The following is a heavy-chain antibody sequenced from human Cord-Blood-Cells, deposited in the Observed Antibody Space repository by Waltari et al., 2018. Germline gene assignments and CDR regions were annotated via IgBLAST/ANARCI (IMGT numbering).Heavy chain of an antibody. Sequence: QVQLVESGGGVVQPGGSLRLPCAASGFTFSSYGMHWVRQAPGKGLEWVAFIRYDGSNKYYADSVKGRFTISRDNSKNTLYLQMNSLRAEDTAVYYCAKPSSGSYYFDYWGQGTLVTVSS. CDR2: IRYDGSNK. CDR3: AKPSSGSYYFDY. V-gene: IGHV3-30*02. J-gene: IGHJ4*02. D-gene: IGHD1-26*01. CDR1: GFTFSSYG.